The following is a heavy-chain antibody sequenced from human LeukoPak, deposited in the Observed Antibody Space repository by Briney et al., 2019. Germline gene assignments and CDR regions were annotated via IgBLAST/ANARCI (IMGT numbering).Heavy chain of an antibody. CDR1: GFTFSGHG. CDR3: ARGKDYPDY. J-gene: IGHJ4*02. D-gene: IGHD3-16*01. CDR2: ITGSGATT. V-gene: IGHV3-23*01. Sequence: GGSLRLSCAASGFTFSGHGMNWVRQAPGKGLEWVSGITGSGATTYYADSVKGRFTISRDNAKNSLYLQMNSLRAEDTAAYYCARGKDYPDYWGQGTLVTVSS.